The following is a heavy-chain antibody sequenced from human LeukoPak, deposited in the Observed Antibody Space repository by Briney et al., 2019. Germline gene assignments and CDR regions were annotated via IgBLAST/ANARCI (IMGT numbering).Heavy chain of an antibody. CDR1: GFIFSSYS. J-gene: IGHJ4*02. V-gene: IGHV3-21*01. D-gene: IGHD4-17*01. CDR3: ARDLGTYGDYVGFDY. Sequence: GGSLRLSCAASGFIFSSYSMNWVRQAPGKGLEWVSSISSSSSYIYYADSVKGRFTISRDNAKNSLYLQMNSLRAEDTAVYYCARDLGTYGDYVGFDYWGQGTLVTVSS. CDR2: ISSSSSYI.